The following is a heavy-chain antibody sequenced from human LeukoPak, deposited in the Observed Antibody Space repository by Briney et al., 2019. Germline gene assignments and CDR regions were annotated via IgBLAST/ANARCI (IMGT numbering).Heavy chain of an antibody. Sequence: GGSLRLSCAASEVTFSNYVMNWVRQAPGKGLEWVSSIRQSGDITYYADSVKGRFTISRDNSKNTLSLQMNSLSREDTAIYYCVRRGGSDGWGAFDIWGQGTVVTVSS. CDR3: VRRGGSDGWGAFDI. J-gene: IGHJ3*02. D-gene: IGHD5-24*01. CDR2: IRQSGDIT. CDR1: EVTFSNYV. V-gene: IGHV3-23*01.